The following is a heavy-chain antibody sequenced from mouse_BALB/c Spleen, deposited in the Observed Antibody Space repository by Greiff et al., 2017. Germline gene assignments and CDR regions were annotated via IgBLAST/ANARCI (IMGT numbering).Heavy chain of an antibody. CDR2: INPSNGRT. J-gene: IGHJ3*01. CDR1: GYTFTSYW. V-gene: IGHV1S81*02. Sequence: VQLQQPGAELVKPGASVKLSCKASGYTFTSYWMHWVKQRPGQGLEWIGEINPSNGRTNYNEKFKSKATLTVDKSSSTAYMQLSSLTSEDSAVYYCARVAARATRWGWGQGTLVTVSA. D-gene: IGHD3-1*01. CDR3: ARVAARATRWG.